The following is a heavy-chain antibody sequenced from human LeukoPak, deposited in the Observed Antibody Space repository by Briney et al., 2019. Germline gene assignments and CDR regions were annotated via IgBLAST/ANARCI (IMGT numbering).Heavy chain of an antibody. Sequence: GSLRLSCAASGFTVISNYMSWIRQPPGKGLEWIGEINHSGSTNYNPSLKSRVTISVDTSKNQFSLKLSSVTAADTAVYYCASDKGYSNNYFDYWGQGTLVTVSS. V-gene: IGHV4-34*01. D-gene: IGHD6-13*01. CDR2: INHSGST. J-gene: IGHJ4*02. CDR3: ASDKGYSNNYFDY. CDR1: GFTVISNY.